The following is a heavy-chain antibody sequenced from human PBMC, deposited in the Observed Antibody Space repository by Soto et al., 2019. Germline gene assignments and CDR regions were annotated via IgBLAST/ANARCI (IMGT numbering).Heavy chain of an antibody. D-gene: IGHD3-10*01. CDR1: GFSVSSSH. CDR3: AKLGPYGSESYSFRYNWIDP. J-gene: IGHJ5*02. V-gene: IGHV3-53*01. Sequence: EVQLVDSGGGLIQPGGSLRLSCAASGFSVSSSHMIWVRQAPGKGLEWVSVIYSGGTTYYAVSVKGRFTISRAKSKNTVYLQMDSLRTEYTAVYHCAKLGPYGSESYSFRYNWIDPWGQGTLVTVSS. CDR2: IYSGGTT.